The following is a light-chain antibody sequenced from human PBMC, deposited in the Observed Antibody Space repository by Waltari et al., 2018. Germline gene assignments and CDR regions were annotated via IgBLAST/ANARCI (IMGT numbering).Light chain of an antibody. V-gene: IGKV3-20*01. CDR1: QSVSIY. J-gene: IGKJ1*01. CDR2: HSS. Sequence: EIELTQSPGTLSLSPGERATLSCRPSQSVSIYLAWYQQKPGQAPRLLMYHSSTKATGIPDMFSGSGSGTDFSLCISRLEPEDFAVYYCQNYERLPATFGQGTKVEIK. CDR3: QNYERLPAT.